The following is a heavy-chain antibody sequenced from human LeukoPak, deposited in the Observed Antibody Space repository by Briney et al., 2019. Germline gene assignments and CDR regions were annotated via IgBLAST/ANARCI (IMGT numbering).Heavy chain of an antibody. J-gene: IGHJ4*02. V-gene: IGHV4-30-4*08. Sequence: SQTLSLTCTVSGGSISSGDYYWSWIRQPPGKGLEWIGYIYYSGSTYYNPSLKSRVTISVDTSKNQFSPKLSSVTAADTAVYYCARGTYYDFWAPFDYWGQGTLVTVSS. D-gene: IGHD3-3*01. CDR3: ARGTYYDFWAPFDY. CDR1: GGSISSGDYY. CDR2: IYYSGST.